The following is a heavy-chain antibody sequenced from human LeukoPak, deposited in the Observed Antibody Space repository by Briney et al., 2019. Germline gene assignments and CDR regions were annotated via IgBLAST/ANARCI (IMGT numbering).Heavy chain of an antibody. Sequence: PSETLSLTCTVSGGSISSHYWSWIRQPAGKGLEWIGRIYTSGSTNYNPSLKSRVTMSVDTSKNQFSLKLSSVTAADTAVYYCARDGGYCSSTSCPPFDYWGQGTLVTVSS. V-gene: IGHV4-4*07. J-gene: IGHJ4*02. D-gene: IGHD2-2*01. CDR1: GGSISSHY. CDR3: ARDGGYCSSTSCPPFDY. CDR2: IYTSGST.